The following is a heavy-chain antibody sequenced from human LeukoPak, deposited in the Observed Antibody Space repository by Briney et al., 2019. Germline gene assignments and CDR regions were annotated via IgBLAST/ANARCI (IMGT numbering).Heavy chain of an antibody. CDR2: INPNSAGT. CDR3: ARWGMRTFDI. Sequence: ASVKVSCKASGYTFSDYYIHWVRQVPGQGLEWMGWINPNSAGTKFAQKFQGRVIMTGDTSISTAYMELSRLRSDDTALYYCARWGMRTFDIWGHGTMVTV. D-gene: IGHD2-8*01. V-gene: IGHV1-2*02. J-gene: IGHJ3*02. CDR1: GYTFSDYY.